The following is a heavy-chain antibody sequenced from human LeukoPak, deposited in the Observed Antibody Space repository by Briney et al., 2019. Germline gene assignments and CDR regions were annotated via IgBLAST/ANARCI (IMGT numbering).Heavy chain of an antibody. J-gene: IGHJ5*02. CDR1: GFTFSTYS. D-gene: IGHD3-10*01. CDR3: ARDHNYYDSGREFDP. CDR2: SIGSSTYF. Sequence: PGGSLMLFCATYGFTFSTYSGNWFGQAPGKGLEGVLGSIGSSTYFDYADSVMGRFAILRVNAKNSLYLQLSSRRAEAAAVFYCARDHNYYDSGREFDPWGQGTLVTVSS. V-gene: IGHV3-21*01.